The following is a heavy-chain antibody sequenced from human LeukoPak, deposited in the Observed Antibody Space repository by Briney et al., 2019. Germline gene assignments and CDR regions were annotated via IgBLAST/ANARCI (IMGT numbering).Heavy chain of an antibody. CDR1: GGSFSGYY. Sequence: PSETLSLTCAVYGGSFSGYYWSWIRQPPGKGLEWIGEINHSGSTNYNPSLKSRGTISVDTSKIHLSLKLSSVPAADTAVYYCARSDYYYDSSGYYPLNWFDPWGQGTLVTVSS. CDR3: ARSDYYYDSSGYYPLNWFDP. J-gene: IGHJ5*02. D-gene: IGHD3-22*01. CDR2: INHSGST. V-gene: IGHV4-34*01.